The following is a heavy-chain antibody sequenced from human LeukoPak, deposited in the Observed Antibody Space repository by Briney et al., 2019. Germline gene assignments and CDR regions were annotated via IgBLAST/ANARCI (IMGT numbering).Heavy chain of an antibody. D-gene: IGHD1-14*01. CDR3: AREWRMVSADAFDI. CDR1: GYTFTGYY. CDR2: INPNSGGT. V-gene: IGHV1-2*02. J-gene: IGHJ3*02. Sequence: ASVKVSCKASGYTFTGYYMHWVRQAPGQGLEWMGWINPNSGGTNYAQKFQGRVTMTRDTSISTAYMELSRLRSDDTAVYYCAREWRMVSADAFDIWGQGTMVTVSS.